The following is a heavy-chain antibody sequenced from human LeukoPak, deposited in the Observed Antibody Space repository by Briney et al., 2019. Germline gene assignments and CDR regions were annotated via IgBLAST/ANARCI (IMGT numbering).Heavy chain of an antibody. CDR1: GYSFTAYY. Sequence: ASVKVSCKASGYSFTAYYMHWVRQAPGQGLEWMGRINPNSGGADYAQKFQGRVTMTRDTSISTAYMELNSLRSDDTAVYYCARVSYGDDATPFDYWGQGTLVTVSS. CDR2: INPNSGGA. J-gene: IGHJ4*02. V-gene: IGHV1-2*06. D-gene: IGHD4-17*01. CDR3: ARVSYGDDATPFDY.